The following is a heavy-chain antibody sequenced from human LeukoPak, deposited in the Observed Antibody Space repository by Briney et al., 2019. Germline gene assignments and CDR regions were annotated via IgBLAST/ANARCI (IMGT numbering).Heavy chain of an antibody. D-gene: IGHD3/OR15-3a*01. CDR2: ITHSGYT. V-gene: IGHV4-38-2*02. Sequence: PSETLSLTCTVSGYSIRSGRYWAWIRKPPGKGLEWIGSITHSGYTNYNPSLKSRLSISVDMSKNLFSLKLTSVTAADTAVYYCARQTGSGLFILPGGQGTLVTVSS. CDR3: ARQTGSGLFILP. J-gene: IGHJ4*02. CDR1: GYSIRSGRY.